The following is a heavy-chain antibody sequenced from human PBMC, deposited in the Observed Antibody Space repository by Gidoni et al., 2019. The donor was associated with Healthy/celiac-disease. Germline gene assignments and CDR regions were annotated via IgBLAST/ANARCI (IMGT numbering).Heavy chain of an antibody. J-gene: IGHJ3*02. CDR2: IYYSGST. CDR3: ARHVRYYYDSSGPDAFDI. CDR1: GGSISSSSYY. Sequence: QLQLQESGPGLVKPSEILSLTCTVSGGSISSSSYYWGWIRQPPGKGLEWIGSIYYSGSTYYNPSLKSRVTISVDTSKNQFSLKLSSVTAADTAVYYCARHVRYYYDSSGPDAFDIWGQGTMVTVSS. V-gene: IGHV4-39*01. D-gene: IGHD3-22*01.